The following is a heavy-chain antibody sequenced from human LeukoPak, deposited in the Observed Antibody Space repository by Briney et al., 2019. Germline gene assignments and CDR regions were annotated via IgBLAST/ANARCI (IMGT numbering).Heavy chain of an antibody. CDR2: IYYSGST. V-gene: IGHV4-39*01. CDR3: ARHTYDSSGYYYPEYFQH. D-gene: IGHD3-22*01. CDR1: GGSFSGYY. Sequence: SETLSLTCAVYGGSFSGYYWGWIRQPPGKGLEWIGSIYYSGSTYYNPSLKSRVTISVDTSKNQFSLKLSSVTAADTAVYYCARHTYDSSGYYYPEYFQHWGQGTLVTVSS. J-gene: IGHJ1*01.